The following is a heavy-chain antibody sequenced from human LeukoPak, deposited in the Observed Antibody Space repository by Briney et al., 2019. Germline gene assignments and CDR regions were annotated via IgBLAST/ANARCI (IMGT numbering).Heavy chain of an antibody. CDR3: ARGPGYSSGWYFFDY. V-gene: IGHV3-53*01. CDR2: IYGGGST. J-gene: IGHJ4*02. CDR1: GFTISSNF. D-gene: IGHD6-13*01. Sequence: PGGSLRLSCAASGFTISSNFMSWVRQAPGKGLEWVSVIYGGGSTYYADSVKGRLTISRDTFRGTLSLQMDSLRAEDTAVYYCARGPGYSSGWYFFDYWGRGTLVTVSS.